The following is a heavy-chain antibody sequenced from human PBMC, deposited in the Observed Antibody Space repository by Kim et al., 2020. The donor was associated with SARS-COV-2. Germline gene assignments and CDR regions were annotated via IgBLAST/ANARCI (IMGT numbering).Heavy chain of an antibody. V-gene: IGHV4-30-4*08. J-gene: IGHJ3*02. CDR2: VYYSGST. D-gene: IGHD3-10*01. Sequence: SETLSLTCTVSGGSISSGDYYWSWIRQPPGKGLEWIGCVYYSGSTYYNPSLKSRVTISVDTSKNQFSLKLSSVTAADTAVYYCARVSPHFTMLFVVLCPFDIWGQGTMVTVSS. CDR1: GGSISSGDYY. CDR3: ARVSPHFTMLFVVLCPFDI.